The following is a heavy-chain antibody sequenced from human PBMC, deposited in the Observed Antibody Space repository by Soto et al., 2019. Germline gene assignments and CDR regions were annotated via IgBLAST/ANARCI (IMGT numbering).Heavy chain of an antibody. CDR1: GYTFTSYA. Sequence: ASVKVSCKASGYTFTSYAMHWARQAPGQRLEWMGWINAGNGNTKYSQKFQGRVTITRDTSASTAYMELTSPRSEDTAVYYCERYCSGGRCYSVGVNAFAIWGEGTMVTVSS. CDR3: ERYCSGGRCYSVGVNAFAI. J-gene: IGHJ3*02. D-gene: IGHD2-15*01. V-gene: IGHV1-3*01. CDR2: INAGNGNT.